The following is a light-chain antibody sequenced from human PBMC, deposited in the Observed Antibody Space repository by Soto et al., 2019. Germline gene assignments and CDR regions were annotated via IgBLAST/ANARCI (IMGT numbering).Light chain of an antibody. CDR3: QQYGSSPLT. J-gene: IGKJ4*01. Sequence: EIVLTQSPGTLSLSPGERATLPCRASQSVSSNFLAWYQQKLGQAPRLLIYGASSRATGIPDRFSGSGSGTDFTLTISRLEPEDFAVYYCQQYGSSPLTFGGGTKVEIK. CDR1: QSVSSNF. V-gene: IGKV3-20*01. CDR2: GAS.